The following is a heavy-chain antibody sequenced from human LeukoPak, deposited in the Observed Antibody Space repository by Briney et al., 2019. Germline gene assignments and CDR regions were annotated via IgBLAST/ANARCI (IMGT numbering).Heavy chain of an antibody. Sequence: PGGSLRLSCAASGFTVSSNYMSWVRQAPGKGLEWVSVISSGGSTNYADSVKGRFTISRDNSKNTLYLQMNSLRAEDTAVYYCASGRLGYCTNGVCYDAFDIWGQGTMATVSS. D-gene: IGHD2-8*01. V-gene: IGHV3-53*01. CDR1: GFTVSSNY. J-gene: IGHJ3*02. CDR3: ASGRLGYCTNGVCYDAFDI. CDR2: ISSGGST.